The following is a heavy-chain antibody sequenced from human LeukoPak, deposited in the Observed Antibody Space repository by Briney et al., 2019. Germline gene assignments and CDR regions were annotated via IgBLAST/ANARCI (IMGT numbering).Heavy chain of an antibody. CDR2: INHSGST. CDR3: ARGVPGYCSSTSCSTPYYYGMDV. J-gene: IGHJ6*02. D-gene: IGHD2-2*01. CDR1: GGSFSGYY. V-gene: IGHV4-34*01. Sequence: SETLSLTCAVYGGSFSGYYWSWIRQPPGKGLEWIGEINHSGSTNYNPSLKSRVTISVDTSKNQFSLKLSSVTAADTAVYYCARGVPGYCSSTSCSTPYYYGMDVWGQGTTVTVSS.